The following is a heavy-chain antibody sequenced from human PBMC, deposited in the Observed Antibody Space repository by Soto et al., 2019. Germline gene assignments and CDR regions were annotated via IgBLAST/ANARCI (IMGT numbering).Heavy chain of an antibody. CDR3: ARVGAPSGAFDI. Sequence: QVQLVQSGAGVKKPGSSVKVSCKASGGTFNSYAISWVRQAPGQGLEWMGGIIPIFGTANYAQKFQGRVTITADESTNTAYMELSSLRFEDTAVYYCARVGAPSGAFDIWGQGTMVTVSS. CDR2: IIPIFGTA. V-gene: IGHV1-69*01. CDR1: GGTFNSYA. J-gene: IGHJ3*02.